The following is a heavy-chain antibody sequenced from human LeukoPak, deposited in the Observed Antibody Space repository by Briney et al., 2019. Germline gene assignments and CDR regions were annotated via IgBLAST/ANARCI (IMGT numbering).Heavy chain of an antibody. J-gene: IGHJ4*02. D-gene: IGHD2-15*01. V-gene: IGHV1-69*05. CDR1: GGTFSSYA. CDR3: ARAHAAWYYFDY. CDR2: IIPIFGTA. Sequence: RASVKVSCKASGGTFSSYAISWVRQAPGQGLEWMGGIIPIFGTANYAQKFQGRVTITTDESTSTAYMELSSLRSEDTAVYYCARAHAAWYYFDYWGQGTLVTVSS.